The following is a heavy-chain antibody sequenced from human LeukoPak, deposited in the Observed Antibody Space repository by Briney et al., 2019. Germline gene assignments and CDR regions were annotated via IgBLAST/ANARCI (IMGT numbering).Heavy chain of an antibody. Sequence: GSLRLSCAASGFTVSSNYMSWVRQAPGKGLEWVSVIYSGGSTYYADSVKGRFTISRDNSKNTLYLQMNSLRAEDTAVYYCASPSTVSRTYYYYGMDVWGQGTTVTVSS. CDR2: IYSGGST. D-gene: IGHD4-4*01. V-gene: IGHV3-53*05. CDR3: ASPSTVSRTYYYYGMDV. J-gene: IGHJ6*02. CDR1: GFTVSSNY.